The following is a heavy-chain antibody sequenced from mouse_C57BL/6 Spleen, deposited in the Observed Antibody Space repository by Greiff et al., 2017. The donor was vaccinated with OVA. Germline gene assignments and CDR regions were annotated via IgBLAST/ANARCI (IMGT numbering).Heavy chain of an antibody. J-gene: IGHJ1*03. V-gene: IGHV1-69*01. CDR2: IDPSDSYT. Sequence: QVQLQQPGAELVMPGASVKLSCKASGYTFTSYWMHWVQQRPGQGLEWIGEIDPSDSYTNYNQKFKGKSTLTVDKSSSTAYMQLSSLTSEDSAVYYCARRGFDVWGTGTTVTVSS. CDR1: GYTFTSYW. CDR3: ARRGFDV.